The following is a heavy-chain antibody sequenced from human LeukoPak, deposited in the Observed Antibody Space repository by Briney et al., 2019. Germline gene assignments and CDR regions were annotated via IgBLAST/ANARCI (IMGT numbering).Heavy chain of an antibody. V-gene: IGHV3-74*01. Sequence: GSLRLSCVASGFTFRSYWMHWVRQAPGKGLVWVSRINSDGSSTNYADSVKGRFTISRDNAKNTLYLQMNSLRAEDTAVYYCAREYPASFDYWGQGTLVTVPS. CDR1: GFTFRSYW. CDR3: AREYPASFDY. J-gene: IGHJ4*02. CDR2: INSDGSST.